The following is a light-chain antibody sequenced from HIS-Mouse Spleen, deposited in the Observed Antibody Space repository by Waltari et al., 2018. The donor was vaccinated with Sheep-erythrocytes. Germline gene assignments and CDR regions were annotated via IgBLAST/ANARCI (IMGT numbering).Light chain of an antibody. CDR2: QDS. V-gene: IGLV3-1*01. Sequence: SYELTQPPSVSVSPGQTASITCPGDKLGDKYACWYQQKPGQSPVLVIDQDSKRPSGIPERFSRSNSGNTATLTISATQAMDEADYYCQAWDSSTAVFGGGTKLTVL. CDR1: KLGDKY. J-gene: IGLJ2*01. CDR3: QAWDSSTAV.